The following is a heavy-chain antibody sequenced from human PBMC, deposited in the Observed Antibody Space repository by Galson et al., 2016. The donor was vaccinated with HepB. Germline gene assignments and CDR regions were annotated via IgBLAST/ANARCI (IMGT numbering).Heavy chain of an antibody. V-gene: IGHV1-3*01. CDR3: ARQLTSSSIYAY. Sequence: SCKGSGYTFASYAMHWVRQAPGQRLEWVGWINPGNGDTKYSQNFQGRVTVTTDKSATTAYMDLSSLRSEDTAVYYCARQLTSSSIYAYWGQGTLVIVSS. CDR2: INPGNGDT. J-gene: IGHJ4*02. D-gene: IGHD6-13*01. CDR1: GYTFASYA.